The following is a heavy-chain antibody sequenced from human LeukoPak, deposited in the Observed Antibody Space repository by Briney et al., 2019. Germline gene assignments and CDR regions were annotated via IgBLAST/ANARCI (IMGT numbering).Heavy chain of an antibody. D-gene: IGHD6-19*01. CDR3: ARDPTNTSGRYAYHDY. V-gene: IGHV1-18*04. CDR2: VSCFNGDT. CDR1: GYTFNHHG. J-gene: IGHJ4*02. Sequence: ASVKVSFKASGYTFNHHGISWVRQAPGQGLEWMGWVSCFNGDTHYAQKFQGRVTMTRDTSTTTAYMELRSLRSDDTALYYCARDPTNTSGRYAYHDYWGQGTLVTVSS.